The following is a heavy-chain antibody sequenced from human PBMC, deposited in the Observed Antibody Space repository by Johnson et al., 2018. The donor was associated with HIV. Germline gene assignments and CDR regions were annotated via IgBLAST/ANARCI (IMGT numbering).Heavy chain of an antibody. Sequence: QVHLVESGGGVVRPGGSLRLSCEASGFTFDDYGMSWVRQGPGKGLEWVSVIYSGGSTYYADSVKGRFTISRDNSKNTLYLQMNSLGAEDTAVYYCAKDVLFQFVGGLEAFDIWGQGTMVTVSS. D-gene: IGHD6-6*01. CDR1: GFTFDDYG. J-gene: IGHJ3*02. V-gene: IGHV3-NL1*01. CDR3: AKDVLFQFVGGLEAFDI. CDR2: IYSGGST.